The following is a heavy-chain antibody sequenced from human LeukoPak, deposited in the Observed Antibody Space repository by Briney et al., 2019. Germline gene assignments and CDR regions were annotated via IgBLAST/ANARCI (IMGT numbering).Heavy chain of an antibody. Sequence: SETLSLTCAVYGGSSSGYYWSWIRQPPGKGLEWIGEINHSGSTNYNPSLKSRVTISVDTSKNQFSLKLSSVTAADTAVYYCAKYQLPLDVWGKGTTVTVSS. CDR3: AKYQLPLDV. D-gene: IGHD2-2*01. V-gene: IGHV4-34*01. CDR2: INHSGST. J-gene: IGHJ6*04. CDR1: GGSSSGYY.